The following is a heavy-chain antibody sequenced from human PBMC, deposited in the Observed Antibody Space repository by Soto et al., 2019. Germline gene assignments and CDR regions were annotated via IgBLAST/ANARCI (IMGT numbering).Heavy chain of an antibody. J-gene: IGHJ1*01. Sequence: SETLSLTCTVSGGSISGSISDFYWSWIRKPPGKGLEWIGYIFYSGTTNYNPSLKSRVTISVDTSKNQFSLKLSSVTAADTAVYYCATDSSGWFKHWGQGTLVTVSS. V-gene: IGHV4-61*08. D-gene: IGHD6-19*01. CDR3: ATDSSGWFKH. CDR1: GGSISGSISDFY. CDR2: IFYSGTT.